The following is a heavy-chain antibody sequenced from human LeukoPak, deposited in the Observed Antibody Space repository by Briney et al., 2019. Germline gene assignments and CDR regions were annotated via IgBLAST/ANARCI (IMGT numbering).Heavy chain of an antibody. CDR2: ISSDGRNT. J-gene: IGHJ3*02. CDR3: AKGLGKWELLRGNAFDI. Sequence: GGSLRLSCAASGLSVSSYWMHWVRQAPGKGLVWVSRISSDGRNTNYADFVKGRFTISRDNAKNTLYLQMNSLRAEDTALYYCAKGLGKWELLRGNAFDIWGQGTMVTVSS. CDR1: GLSVSSYW. V-gene: IGHV3-74*01. D-gene: IGHD1-26*01.